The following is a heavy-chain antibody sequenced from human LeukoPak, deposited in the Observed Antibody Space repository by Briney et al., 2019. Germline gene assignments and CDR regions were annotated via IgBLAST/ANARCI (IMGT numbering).Heavy chain of an antibody. CDR1: GFTFSSYW. J-gene: IGHJ4*02. CDR2: IKQDGSEQ. D-gene: IGHD3-3*01. V-gene: IGHV3-7*01. Sequence: GGPLRLSCAASGFTFSSYWMHWVRQAPGKGLEWVANIKQDGSEQYYVDSVKGRFTISRDNAKNSLYLQMNTLRPEDTAVYYCARERQNKDFWSGGDYWGQGTLVTVSS. CDR3: ARERQNKDFWSGGDY.